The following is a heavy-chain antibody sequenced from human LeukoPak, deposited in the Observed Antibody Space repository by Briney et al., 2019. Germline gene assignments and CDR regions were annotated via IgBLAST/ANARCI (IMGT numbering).Heavy chain of an antibody. D-gene: IGHD1-26*01. CDR2: IYYSGST. CDR3: ARVVGAGYFDL. CDR1: GGSISSYY. Sequence: PSQTLSLTCTVSGGSISSYYWSWIRQPPGKGLEWIGYIYYSGSTNYNPSLKSRVTISVKTSKNQFSLKLRSVTAADTAVYYCARVVGAGYFDLWGRGTLVTVSS. J-gene: IGHJ2*01. V-gene: IGHV4-59*01.